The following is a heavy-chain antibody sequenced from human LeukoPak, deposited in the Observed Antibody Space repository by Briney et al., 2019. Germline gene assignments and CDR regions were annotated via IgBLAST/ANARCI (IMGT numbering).Heavy chain of an antibody. CDR3: TRERGQGRYDY. CDR2: ISVGNGNT. CDR1: GYTLTSYA. J-gene: IGHJ4*02. Sequence: ASVKVSCKASGYTLTSYAIHWVRQAPGQRLEWMGWISVGNGNTKYSQKLQGRVTITRDTSASTAYMELSSLRSEDTAVYYCTRERGQGRYDYWGQGTLVTVSS. V-gene: IGHV1-3*01.